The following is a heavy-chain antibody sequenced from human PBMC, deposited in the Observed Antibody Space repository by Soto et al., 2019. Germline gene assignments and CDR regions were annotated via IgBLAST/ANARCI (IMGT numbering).Heavy chain of an antibody. V-gene: IGHV5-51*01. CDR1: GYSFTSYW. CDR3: ASRKAAAEAFDI. Sequence: VSLKISCKGSGYSFTSYWIGWVRQMPGKGLEWMGIIYPGDSDTRYSPSFQGQVIISADKSISTAYLQWSSLKASDTAMYYCASRKAAAEAFDIWGQGTMVTVSS. J-gene: IGHJ3*02. D-gene: IGHD6-13*01. CDR2: IYPGDSDT.